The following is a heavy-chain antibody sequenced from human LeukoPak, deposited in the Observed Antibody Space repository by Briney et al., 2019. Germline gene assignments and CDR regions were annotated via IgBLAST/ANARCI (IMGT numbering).Heavy chain of an antibody. CDR3: ARDLPRENSYAYGFWFDP. D-gene: IGHD3-16*01. CDR2: IYYNGNT. Sequence: PSGTLSLTCTVSGASISSSYWSWVRQPPGKRLEWIGFIYYNGNTNSNPSLKSRVTISIDTSKNQFSLKLSSVTAADTAVYYCARDLPRENSYAYGFWFDPWGQGTLVTVSS. J-gene: IGHJ5*02. CDR1: GASISSSY. V-gene: IGHV4-59*12.